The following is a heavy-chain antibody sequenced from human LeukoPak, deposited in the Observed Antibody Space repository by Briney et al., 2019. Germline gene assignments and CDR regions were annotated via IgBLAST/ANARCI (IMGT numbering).Heavy chain of an antibody. Sequence: SETLSLTCTVSGGSLSPYYWSWIRQPPGKGLEWIGYIYYSGSTNYNPSLRSQVTISLDTSKNQFSLKLSSVTAADTAVYYCARSTWLLDKWGQGTLVTVSS. CDR1: GGSLSPYY. CDR3: ARSTWLLDK. D-gene: IGHD3-22*01. CDR2: IYYSGST. V-gene: IGHV4-59*01. J-gene: IGHJ4*02.